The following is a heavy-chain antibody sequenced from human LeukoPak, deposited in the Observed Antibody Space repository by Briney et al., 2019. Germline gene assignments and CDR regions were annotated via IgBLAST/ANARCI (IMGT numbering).Heavy chain of an antibody. CDR3: AKIRDYGLLPYYFDY. CDR2: ISSTGSRI. V-gene: IGHV3-23*01. J-gene: IGHJ4*02. D-gene: IGHD4-17*01. Sequence: GGSLRLSCAASRFSFSLYNMNWVRQAPGKGLEWVSYISSTGSRIYYADSVKGRFTISRDNSKNTLYLQMNSLRAEDTAVYYCAKIRDYGLLPYYFDYWGQGTLVTVSS. CDR1: RFSFSLYN.